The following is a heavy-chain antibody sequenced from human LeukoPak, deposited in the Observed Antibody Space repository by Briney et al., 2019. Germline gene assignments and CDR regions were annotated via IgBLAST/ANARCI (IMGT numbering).Heavy chain of an antibody. CDR1: GFIFSSYA. CDR2: ISYDGSNK. V-gene: IGHV3-30-3*01. Sequence: GRSLRLSCAASGFIFSSYAMHWVRQAPGKGLEWVAVISYDGSNKYYADSVKGRFTISRDNSKNTLYLQMNSLRAEDTAVYYCARDPHITGTTYDYWGQGTLVTVSS. J-gene: IGHJ4*02. CDR3: ARDPHITGTTYDY. D-gene: IGHD1-7*01.